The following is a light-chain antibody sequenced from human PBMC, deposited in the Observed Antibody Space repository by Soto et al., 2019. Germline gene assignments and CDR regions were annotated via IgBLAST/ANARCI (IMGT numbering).Light chain of an antibody. J-gene: IGKJ1*01. V-gene: IGKV3-20*01. Sequence: EVVLTQSPGTLSLSPGDRATLSCKASQSISSSHLAWYQQKPGQAPRLLIYGASNRATDIPDRFSGSGSGTDFTLTIGRLEPEDFAVYYCQQFGSLGTFGQGTKVDIK. CDR1: QSISSSH. CDR2: GAS. CDR3: QQFGSLGT.